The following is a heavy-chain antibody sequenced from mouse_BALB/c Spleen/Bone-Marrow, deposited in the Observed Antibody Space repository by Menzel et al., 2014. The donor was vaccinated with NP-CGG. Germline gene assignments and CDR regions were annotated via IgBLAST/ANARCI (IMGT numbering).Heavy chain of an antibody. V-gene: IGHV1-4*01. J-gene: IGHJ3*01. CDR2: INPSSGYT. CDR3: ARSYYDYDRAWFAY. Sequence: QVKLQQSGAELARPGASVKMSCKASGYTFTSYTMHWVKQRPGQGLEWIGYINPSSGYTNYNQKFKDKATLTADKSSSTAYMQLSILTSEDSVVYYCARSYYDYDRAWFAYRGQGPLVTVPA. D-gene: IGHD2-4*01. CDR1: GYTFTSYT.